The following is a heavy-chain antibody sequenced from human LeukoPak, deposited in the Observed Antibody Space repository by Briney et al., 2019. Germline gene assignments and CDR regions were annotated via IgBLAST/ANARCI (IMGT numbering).Heavy chain of an antibody. CDR3: ARESESSGWYYY. CDR1: GFMFHDYA. D-gene: IGHD6-19*01. Sequence: PTGGSLRLSCAAPGFMFHDYAIHWVRQAPGKGLEWVSLISGDGGSTFYADSVKGRFTVSRDNSKNSLYLQMSSLRSEDTALYYCARESESSGWYYYWGQGTLVTVSS. CDR2: ISGDGGST. V-gene: IGHV3-43*02. J-gene: IGHJ4*02.